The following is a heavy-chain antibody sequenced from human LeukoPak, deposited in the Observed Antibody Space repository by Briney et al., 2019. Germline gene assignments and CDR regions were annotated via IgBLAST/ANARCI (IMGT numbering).Heavy chain of an antibody. V-gene: IGHV2-5*01. J-gene: IGHJ4*02. CDR2: IYWNDVK. Sequence: SGPTLVNPTQTLTLTCTFSGFSLSTSGVGVGWIRQPPGKALEWLALIYWNDVKRYSPSLKSRLTITKDTSKNQVVLTMTNMDLVDTATYYCAHRPYDSSGYSPYYFDYWGQGTLVTVSS. D-gene: IGHD3-22*01. CDR3: AHRPYDSSGYSPYYFDY. CDR1: GFSLSTSGVG.